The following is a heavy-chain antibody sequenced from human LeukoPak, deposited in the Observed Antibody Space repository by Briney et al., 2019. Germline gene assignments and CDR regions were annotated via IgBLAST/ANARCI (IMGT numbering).Heavy chain of an antibody. CDR3: AREPEPPDPRYGMDV. J-gene: IGHJ6*02. V-gene: IGHV1-69*13. Sequence: ASVKVSCKASGGTFSSYAISWVRQAPVQGLEWMGGIIPIFGTANYAQKFQGRVTITADESTSTAYMELSSLRSEDTAVYYCAREPEPPDPRYGMDVWGQGTTVTVSS. D-gene: IGHD1-14*01. CDR1: GGTFSSYA. CDR2: IIPIFGTA.